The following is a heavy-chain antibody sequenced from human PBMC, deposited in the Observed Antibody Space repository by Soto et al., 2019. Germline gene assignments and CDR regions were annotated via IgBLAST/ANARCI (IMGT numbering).Heavy chain of an antibody. D-gene: IGHD4-17*01. J-gene: IGHJ6*02. CDR1: GGPISSYY. Sequence: QVQLQESGPGLVKPSETLSLTCTVSGGPISSYYWSWIRQPPGKGLEWIGYIYYSGSTNYNPSLKSRVTISVDTSKNQFSLKLSSVTAADTAVYYCARTVSSPSKTIYGTWGMDVWGQGTTVTVSS. CDR3: ARTVSSPSKTIYGTWGMDV. CDR2: IYYSGST. V-gene: IGHV4-59*01.